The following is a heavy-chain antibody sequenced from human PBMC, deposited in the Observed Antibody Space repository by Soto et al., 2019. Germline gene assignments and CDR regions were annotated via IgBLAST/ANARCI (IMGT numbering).Heavy chain of an antibody. Sequence: EVQLLESGGGLVQPGGSLRLSCVASGFTFSSYAMSWVRQAPGKGLEWVSAITGSGGSTYYADSVKGRFTISRDNSKNTLYLQMNSLRADDAAVYHCANGSSASRPYYFDYWGQGTLVTVSS. V-gene: IGHV3-23*01. J-gene: IGHJ4*02. CDR1: GFTFSSYA. D-gene: IGHD3-16*01. CDR2: ITGSGGST. CDR3: ANGSSASRPYYFDY.